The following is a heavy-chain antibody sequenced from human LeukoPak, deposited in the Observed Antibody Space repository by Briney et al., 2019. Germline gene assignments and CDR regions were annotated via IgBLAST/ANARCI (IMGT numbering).Heavy chain of an antibody. V-gene: IGHV3-30-3*01. CDR3: AKDMSMIVFDAFDI. CDR1: GFTFTSHA. D-gene: IGHD3-22*01. Sequence: AGGSLRLSCAASGFTFTSHAMNWVRQAPGKGLDWVAVISYDGSNKYYADSVEGRFTISRDNGKNSLYLQMNSLRAEDTALYYCAKDMSMIVFDAFDIWGQGTMVTVSS. CDR2: ISYDGSNK. J-gene: IGHJ3*02.